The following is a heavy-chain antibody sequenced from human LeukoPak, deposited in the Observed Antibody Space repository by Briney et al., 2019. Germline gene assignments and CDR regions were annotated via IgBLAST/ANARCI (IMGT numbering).Heavy chain of an antibody. D-gene: IGHD3-3*01. Sequence: GASVKVSCKASGYTFTGYYMHWVRQAPGQGLEWMGWINPNSGGTNYAQKFQGRVTMTRDTSISTAYMELSRLRSDDTAVYYCAREFYDFWSGYYNRFDYWGQGTLVTVSS. CDR2: INPNSGGT. CDR1: GYTFTGYY. CDR3: AREFYDFWSGYYNRFDY. J-gene: IGHJ4*02. V-gene: IGHV1-2*02.